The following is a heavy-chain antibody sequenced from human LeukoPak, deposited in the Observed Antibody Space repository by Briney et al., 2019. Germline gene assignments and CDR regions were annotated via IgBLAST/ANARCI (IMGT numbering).Heavy chain of an antibody. Sequence: GGSLRLSCAASGFTFSSYWMSWVRQAPGKGLEWVANIKQDGSEKYYVDSVKGRFTISRDNAKNSLYLQMNSLRAEDTAVYYCARAMRDYGDFEGPSDYWGQGTLVTVSS. D-gene: IGHD4-17*01. CDR2: IKQDGSEK. V-gene: IGHV3-7*01. J-gene: IGHJ4*02. CDR3: ARAMRDYGDFEGPSDY. CDR1: GFTFSSYW.